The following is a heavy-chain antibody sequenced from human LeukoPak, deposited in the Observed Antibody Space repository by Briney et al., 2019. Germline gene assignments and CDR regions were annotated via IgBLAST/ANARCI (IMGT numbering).Heavy chain of an antibody. D-gene: IGHD3-22*01. CDR1: GGSISSYY. V-gene: IGHV4-4*07. J-gene: IGHJ4*02. CDR2: IYTSGST. Sequence: SETLSLTCTVSGGSISSYYWSWIRQPAGKGLEWIGRIYTSGSTNYNPSLKSRVTISVDKSKNQFSLKLSSVTAADTAVYYCARLSYYDSSGYFDYWGQGTLATVSS. CDR3: ARLSYYDSSGYFDY.